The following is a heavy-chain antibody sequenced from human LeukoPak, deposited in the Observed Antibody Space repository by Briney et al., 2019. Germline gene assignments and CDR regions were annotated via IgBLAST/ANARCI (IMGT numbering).Heavy chain of an antibody. CDR1: GFTFSSYE. J-gene: IGHJ4*02. D-gene: IGHD3-22*01. Sequence: GGSLRLSCAASGFTFSSYEMNWVRQAPGKGLEWVSYISSSGSTIYYADSVKGRFTISRDNAKNSLYLQMNSLRAEDTAVYYCARSDSRDYDSSGSIDYCGQGTLVTVSS. CDR2: ISSSGSTI. CDR3: ARSDSRDYDSSGSIDY. V-gene: IGHV3-48*03.